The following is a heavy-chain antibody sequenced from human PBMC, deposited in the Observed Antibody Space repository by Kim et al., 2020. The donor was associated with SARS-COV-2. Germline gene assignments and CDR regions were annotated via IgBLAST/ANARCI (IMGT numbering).Heavy chain of an antibody. CDR1: GFTFSSYA. J-gene: IGHJ6*02. CDR2: ISYDGSNK. D-gene: IGHD6-19*01. CDR3: ASSLPGIAVASYGMDV. V-gene: IGHV3-30-3*01. Sequence: GGSLRLSCAASGFTFSSYAMHWVRQAPGKGLEWVAVISYDGSNKYYADSVKGRFTISRDNSKNTLYLQMNSLRAEDTAVYYCASSLPGIAVASYGMDVWGQGTTVTVSS.